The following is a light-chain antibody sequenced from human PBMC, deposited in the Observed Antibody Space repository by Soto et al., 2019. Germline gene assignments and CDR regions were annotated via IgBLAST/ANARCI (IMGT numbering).Light chain of an antibody. CDR2: DVS. V-gene: IGLV2-14*03. J-gene: IGLJ2*01. CDR3: SSYTSSNTQV. CDR1: SSDIGDYNY. Sequence: QSALTQPASVSGSPGQSITVSCIGTSSDIGDYNYVSWYQQHPGKAPKLMIHDVSNRPSGVSDRFSGSKSGNTASLTISGLQVDDEAYYYCSSYTSSNTQVFGGGTKLTVL.